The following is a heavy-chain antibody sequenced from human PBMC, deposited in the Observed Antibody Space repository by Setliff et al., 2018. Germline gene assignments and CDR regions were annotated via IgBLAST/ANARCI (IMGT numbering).Heavy chain of an antibody. CDR3: AKEPIYSGSYYYFDY. Sequence: GGSLRLSCAASGFTFSSYAMSWVRQAPGKGLEWVSAISGSGGSTYYADSVKGRLTISRDNSKNTLYLQMNSLRAEDTAVYYCAKEPIYSGSYYYFDYWGQGTLVTVSS. V-gene: IGHV3-23*01. D-gene: IGHD1-26*01. CDR2: ISGSGGST. CDR1: GFTFSSYA. J-gene: IGHJ4*02.